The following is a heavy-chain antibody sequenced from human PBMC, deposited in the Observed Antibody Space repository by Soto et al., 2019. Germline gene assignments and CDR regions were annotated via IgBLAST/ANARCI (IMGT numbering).Heavy chain of an antibody. J-gene: IGHJ6*02. CDR3: ARQEERKGFYYYGMDV. CDR2: INHSGST. D-gene: IGHD1-1*01. CDR1: GGSFSGYY. Sequence: ETLSLTCAVYGGSFSGYYWSWIRQPPGKGLEWIGEINHSGSTNYNPSLKSRVTISVDTSKNQFSLQLNSVTPEDTAVYYCARQEERKGFYYYGMDVWGQGTTVTVSS. V-gene: IGHV4-34*01.